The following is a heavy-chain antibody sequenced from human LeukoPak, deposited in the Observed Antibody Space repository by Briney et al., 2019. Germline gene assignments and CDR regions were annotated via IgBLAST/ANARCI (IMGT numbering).Heavy chain of an antibody. D-gene: IGHD2-15*01. V-gene: IGHV1-69*05. J-gene: IGHJ4*02. CDR2: IIPIFGTA. Sequence: SVKVSCKASGGTFSSYAISWVRQAPGQGLEWMGRIIPIFGTANYAQKFQGRVTITTDESTSTAYMELSSLGSEDTAVYYCACGIVVVVAATPSYYFDYWGQGTLVTVSS. CDR1: GGTFSSYA. CDR3: ACGIVVVVAATPSYYFDY.